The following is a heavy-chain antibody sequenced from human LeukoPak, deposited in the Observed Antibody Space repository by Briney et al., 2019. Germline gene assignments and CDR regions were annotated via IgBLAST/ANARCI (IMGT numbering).Heavy chain of an antibody. J-gene: IGHJ4*02. CDR2: INSDGSST. CDR3: ARALFSSGWYGFDY. D-gene: IGHD6-19*01. V-gene: IGHV3-74*01. Sequence: GGSLRLSCAASGFTFSSYWKHWVRQAPGKGLVWVSRINSDGSSTNYADSLKGRFTISRDNAKNTLYLQMNSLRAEDTAVYYCARALFSSGWYGFDYWGQGTLVTVSS. CDR1: GFTFSSYW.